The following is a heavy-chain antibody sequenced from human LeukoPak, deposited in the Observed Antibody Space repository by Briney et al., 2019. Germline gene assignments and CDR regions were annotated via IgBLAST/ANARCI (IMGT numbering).Heavy chain of an antibody. J-gene: IGHJ1*01. D-gene: IGHD6-13*01. CDR1: GYTFTSYA. Sequence: ASVKVSCKASGYTFTSYAMHWVRQAPGQRLEWMGWINAGNGNTKYSQKFQGRVTITRDTSASTAYMELSSLRSEDTAVYYCARGSWTGRQQLAMGLLQHWGQGTLVTVSS. CDR2: INAGNGNT. CDR3: ARGSWTGRQQLAMGLLQH. V-gene: IGHV1-3*01.